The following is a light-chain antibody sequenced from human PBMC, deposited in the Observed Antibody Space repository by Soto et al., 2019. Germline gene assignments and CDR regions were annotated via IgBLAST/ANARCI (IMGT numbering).Light chain of an antibody. CDR1: QSTSSY. CDR2: QAS. CDR3: QQYSSHST. J-gene: IGKJ1*01. Sequence: DIQRTQSPSTLSASVGDRVTLTCRASQSTSSYLAWYQPKPGNAPKLRIYQASSLENGVPSRLSGSGSGTEFSLTISSMQPDDFATYYCQQYSSHSTFGQGTKVDIK. V-gene: IGKV1-5*03.